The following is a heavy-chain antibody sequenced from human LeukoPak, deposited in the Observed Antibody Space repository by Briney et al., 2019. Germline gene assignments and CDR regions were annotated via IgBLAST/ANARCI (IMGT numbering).Heavy chain of an antibody. CDR2: IIPIFGTA. V-gene: IGHV1-69*13. Sequence: ASVKVSCKASGGTFSSYAISWVRQAPGQGLEWMGGIIPIFGTANYAQKFQGRVTITADESTSTAYMELSSLRSEDTAVYYCARENDYDILTGYFHDALDIWGQGTMVTVSS. D-gene: IGHD3-9*01. J-gene: IGHJ3*02. CDR3: ARENDYDILTGYFHDALDI. CDR1: GGTFSSYA.